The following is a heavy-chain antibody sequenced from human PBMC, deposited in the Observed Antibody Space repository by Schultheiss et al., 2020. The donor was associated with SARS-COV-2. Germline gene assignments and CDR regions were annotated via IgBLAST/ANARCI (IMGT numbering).Heavy chain of an antibody. V-gene: IGHV1-69*13. Sequence: SVKVSCKASGGTFSSYVITWVRQAPGQGLEWMGGIIPIFGTANYAQKFQGRVTITADESTSTAYMELSSLRSEDTAVYYCAELITIFGVAPGGMDVWGQGTTVTVSS. CDR1: GGTFSSYV. CDR3: AELITIFGVAPGGMDV. D-gene: IGHD3-3*01. CDR2: IIPIFGTA. J-gene: IGHJ6*02.